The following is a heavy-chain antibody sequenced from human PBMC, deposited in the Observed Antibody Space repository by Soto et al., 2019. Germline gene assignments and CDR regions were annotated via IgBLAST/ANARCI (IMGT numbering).Heavy chain of an antibody. J-gene: IGHJ4*02. D-gene: IGHD4-4*01. Sequence: QVQLVQSGAEVKKPGASVKVSCKASGYTFTSYAMHWVRQAPGQRLEWMGWINAGNGNTKSSQKFQGRVTSTRDKPASTAYVELSSLRSEETAVYYCARLADGRYNNGYWGQGTLVTVSS. V-gene: IGHV1-3*01. CDR3: ARLADGRYNNGY. CDR2: INAGNGNT. CDR1: GYTFTSYA.